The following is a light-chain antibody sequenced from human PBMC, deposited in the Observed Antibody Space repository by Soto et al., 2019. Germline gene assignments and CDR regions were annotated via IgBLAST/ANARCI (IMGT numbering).Light chain of an antibody. CDR2: GAS. V-gene: IGKV3-15*01. CDR3: QQYNNWPRST. Sequence: EIVMTQSPATLSVSPRERATLSCRASQSVSSNLAWYQQKPGQAPRLLIYGASTRATGIPARFSGSGSGTEFTLTISSLQSEDFAVYYCQQYNNWPRSTFGGGTKVEIK. J-gene: IGKJ4*01. CDR1: QSVSSN.